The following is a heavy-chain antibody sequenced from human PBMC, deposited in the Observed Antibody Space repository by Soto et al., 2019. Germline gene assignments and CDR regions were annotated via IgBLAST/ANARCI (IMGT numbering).Heavy chain of an antibody. CDR1: GFTFDDYG. CDR3: ARDSRAYGSGSYYNGDYYYGMDV. Sequence: EVQLVESGGGVVRPGGSLRLSCAASGFTFDDYGMSWVRQAPGKGLEWVSGINWNGGSTGYADSVKGRFTISRDNAKNSLYLQMNCLRVGYTALYYFARDSRAYGSGSYYNGDYYYGMDVWGQGATVTVSS. CDR2: INWNGGST. J-gene: IGHJ6*02. D-gene: IGHD3-10*01. V-gene: IGHV3-20*04.